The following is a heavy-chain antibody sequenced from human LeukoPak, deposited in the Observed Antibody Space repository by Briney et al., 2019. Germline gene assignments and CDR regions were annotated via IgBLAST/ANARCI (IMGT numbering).Heavy chain of an antibody. D-gene: IGHD2-15*01. Sequence: GASVKVSCKASGYTFTSYDINWVRQATGQGLEWMGWMNPNSGNTGYAQKFQGRVTMTRNTSISTAYMELSSLRSEDTAVYYCARARRGRYCSGGSCYYFDYWGQGTLVTVSP. CDR2: MNPNSGNT. V-gene: IGHV1-8*01. CDR3: ARARRGRYCSGGSCYYFDY. CDR1: GYTFTSYD. J-gene: IGHJ4*02.